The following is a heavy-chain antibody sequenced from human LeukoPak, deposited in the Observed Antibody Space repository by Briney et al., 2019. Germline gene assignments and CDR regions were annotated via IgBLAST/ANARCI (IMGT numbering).Heavy chain of an antibody. D-gene: IGHD2-2*01. Sequence: GASVKVSCKASGGTFSSYAISWVRQAPGQGLEWMGGIIPIFGTANYAQKFQGRVTITTDESTSTAYMELSSLRSDDTAVYYCARDLPDCSSTSCLGHWGQGTLVTVSS. CDR2: IIPIFGTA. V-gene: IGHV1-69*05. CDR3: ARDLPDCSSTSCLGH. CDR1: GGTFSSYA. J-gene: IGHJ4*02.